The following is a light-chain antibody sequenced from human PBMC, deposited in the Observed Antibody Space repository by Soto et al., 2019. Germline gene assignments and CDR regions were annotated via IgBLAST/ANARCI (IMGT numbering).Light chain of an antibody. CDR1: KSLFLSNGIPY. V-gene: IGKV2-30*02. CDR2: KVS. Sequence: DVVMTQSPLSLPVTLGQPASISGRFNKSLFLSNGIPYFSWFQQRPGRSPRRLIYKVSNRDSGVPARFSGSGSGTDFALKISRVEAEDVGVYYCMQGTHWPITFGQGTRLEIK. CDR3: MQGTHWPIT. J-gene: IGKJ5*01.